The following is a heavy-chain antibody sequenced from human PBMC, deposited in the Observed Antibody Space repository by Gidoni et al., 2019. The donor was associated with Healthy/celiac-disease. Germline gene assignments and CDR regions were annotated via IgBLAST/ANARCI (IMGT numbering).Heavy chain of an antibody. D-gene: IGHD5-12*01. J-gene: IGHJ4*02. V-gene: IGHV3-53*01. Sequence: EVQLVESGGGLIQPGGSLRLSCAASGFTVSSNYMSWVRQAPGKGLEWVSVIYSGGSTYYADSVKGRFTISRDNSKNTLYLQMNSLRAEDTAVYYCARDLRDGYNFYFDYWGQGTLVTVSS. CDR3: ARDLRDGYNFYFDY. CDR2: IYSGGST. CDR1: GFTVSSNY.